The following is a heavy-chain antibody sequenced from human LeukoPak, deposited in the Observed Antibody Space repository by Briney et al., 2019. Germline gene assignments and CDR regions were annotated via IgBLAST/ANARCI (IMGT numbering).Heavy chain of an antibody. J-gene: IGHJ4*02. V-gene: IGHV1-2*02. Sequence: ASVKVSCKASGYTFTAYYLHWVRQAPGQGLEWMGWIHPNSGGTNYAQNFQGRVSMTTDTSISTVYMELSRLRSDDTAVYYCGRDYYGSGTYYKDYWGQGTLVTVSS. CDR1: GYTFTAYY. CDR3: GRDYYGSGTYYKDY. D-gene: IGHD3-10*01. CDR2: IHPNSGGT.